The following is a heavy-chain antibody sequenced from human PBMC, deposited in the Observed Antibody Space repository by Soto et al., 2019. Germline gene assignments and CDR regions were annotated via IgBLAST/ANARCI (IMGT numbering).Heavy chain of an antibody. CDR3: AREDDGGDSLDV. Sequence: PSETLSLTCTVSGGSINSDSYHWTWIRQSPGKGLEWIGYIHHSGAFLYNPPFKSRLTISVDTSKNQFSLHLSSVTDADTAVYFCAREDDGGDSLDVWGRGTTVTGSS. D-gene: IGHD2-21*02. CDR1: GGSINSDSYH. V-gene: IGHV4-30-4*08. J-gene: IGHJ6*02. CDR2: IHHSGAF.